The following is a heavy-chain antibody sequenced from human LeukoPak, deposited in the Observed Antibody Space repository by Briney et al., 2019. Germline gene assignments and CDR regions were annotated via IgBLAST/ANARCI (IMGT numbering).Heavy chain of an antibody. V-gene: IGHV4-30-4*08. D-gene: IGHD3-3*01. CDR3: ARTDFWSGYPDY. J-gene: IGHJ4*02. Sequence: SETLSLTCTVSGGSISSSSYYWSWIRQPPGKGLEWIGYIYYSGSTYYNPSLKSRVTISVDTSKNQFSLKLSSVTAADTAVYYCARTDFWSGYPDYWGQGTLVTVSS. CDR1: GGSISSSSYY. CDR2: IYYSGST.